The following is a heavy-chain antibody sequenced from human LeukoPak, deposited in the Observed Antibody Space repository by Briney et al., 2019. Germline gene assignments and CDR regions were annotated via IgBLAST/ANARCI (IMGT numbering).Heavy chain of an antibody. CDR2: IGGSGDKT. CDR3: VRRGDASSGWGDHDF. CDR1: GFTFSSYA. V-gene: IGHV3-23*01. J-gene: IGHJ4*01. Sequence: GGSLRLSCGASGFTFSSYAMAWVRQAPGKGLEWVSTIGGSGDKTFYADSVKGRFTISRDNSKNMVHLQMNSLTGEDTALYYCVRRGDASSGWGDHDFWGQGALVTVSS. D-gene: IGHD6-19*01.